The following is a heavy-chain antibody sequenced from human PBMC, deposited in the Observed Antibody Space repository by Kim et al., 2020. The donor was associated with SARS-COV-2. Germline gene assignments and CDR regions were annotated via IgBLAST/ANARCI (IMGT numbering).Heavy chain of an antibody. Sequence: NPSLQRRVTISVDTAKNQFSLNLSSVTAADTAVYYCARDLGGSSWRELDYWGQGALVTVSS. CDR3: ARDLGGSSWRELDY. D-gene: IGHD2-2*01. V-gene: IGHV4-59*01. J-gene: IGHJ4*02.